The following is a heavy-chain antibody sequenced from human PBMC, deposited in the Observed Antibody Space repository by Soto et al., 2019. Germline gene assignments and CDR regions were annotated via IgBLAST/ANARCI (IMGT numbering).Heavy chain of an antibody. J-gene: IGHJ4*02. V-gene: IGHV3-30*18. Sequence: QVQLVESGGGVVQPGRSLRLSCAASGFTFSSYGMHWVRQAPGKGLEWVAVISYDGSNKYYADSVKGRFTISRDNSKKTLYLQMNSLRAEETAMYYFAKGLLVVGLTPAYYWGQGTLVTVSS. CDR1: GFTFSSYG. D-gene: IGHD1-26*01. CDR3: AKGLLVVGLTPAYY. CDR2: ISYDGSNK.